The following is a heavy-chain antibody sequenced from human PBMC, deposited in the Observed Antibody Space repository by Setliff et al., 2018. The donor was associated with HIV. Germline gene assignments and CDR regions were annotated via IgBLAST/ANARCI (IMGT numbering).Heavy chain of an antibody. CDR2: IKEGGSEK. V-gene: IGHV3-7*03. D-gene: IGHD1-20*01. CDR3: TPITGYYMDV. CDR1: GFTFSDYW. Sequence: GGSLRLSCAASGFTFSDYWMSWVRQAPGKGLEWVASIKEGGSEKYYAASVKGRFTISRDDSKNTAFLQMNSLKTEDTAVYYCTPITGYYMDVWGKGTTVTVSS. J-gene: IGHJ6*03.